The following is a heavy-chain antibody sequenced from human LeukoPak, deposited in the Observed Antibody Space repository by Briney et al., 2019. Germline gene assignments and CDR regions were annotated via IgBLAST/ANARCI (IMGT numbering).Heavy chain of an antibody. V-gene: IGHV4-59*08. D-gene: IGHD2-8*02. CDR2: ISDIGSI. Sequence: SETLSLTCTVSGGSISSYYWSWIRQPPGKGLEWIAYISDIGSINYNPSLKSRVTISLDTSKNQFSLKLSSVTAAGTAVYYCAGHHPRNTVDFWGQGTLVTVSS. CDR3: AGHHPRNTVDF. J-gene: IGHJ4*02. CDR1: GGSISSYY.